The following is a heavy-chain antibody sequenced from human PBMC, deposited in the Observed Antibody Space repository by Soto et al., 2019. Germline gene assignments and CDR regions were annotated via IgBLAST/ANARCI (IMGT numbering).Heavy chain of an antibody. Sequence: QAQLQESGPRLVNPSGTLSLTCAVSGVAINSYNWWSWIRQSPGKGLEWIGEIFHTGDTNYSPTLQGRVTLSVDISNNLFSLNLTSVTAADTAIYYCARHELSGQGHWGQGTQVTVAS. CDR2: IFHTGDT. D-gene: IGHD6-25*01. V-gene: IGHV4-4*02. CDR1: GVAINSYNW. J-gene: IGHJ1*01. CDR3: ARHELSGQGH.